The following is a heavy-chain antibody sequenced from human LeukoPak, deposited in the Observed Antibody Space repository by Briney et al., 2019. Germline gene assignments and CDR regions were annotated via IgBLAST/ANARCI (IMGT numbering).Heavy chain of an antibody. J-gene: IGHJ4*02. Sequence: GGSLRLSCAASGFTFSSYIMNWVRQAPGKGLEWVSYISGSSSTIYYADSVKGRFTISRDNAKNSLHLQMNSLRDEDTAVYYCARDHNWGLDYWGQGTLVTVSS. CDR3: ARDHNWGLDY. V-gene: IGHV3-48*02. CDR2: ISGSSSTI. D-gene: IGHD7-27*01. CDR1: GFTFSSYI.